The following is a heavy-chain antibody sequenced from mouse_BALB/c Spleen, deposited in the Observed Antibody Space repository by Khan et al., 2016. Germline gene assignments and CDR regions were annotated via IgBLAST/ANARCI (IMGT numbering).Heavy chain of an antibody. CDR2: IDPYNGGP. CDR3: ASDLLWYAMDY. D-gene: IGHD2-1*01. Sequence: VQLQQSGPELVKPGASVKVSCKASGYTFTSYNMYWVKQSQGKNLEWIGYIDPYNGGPSYNEKFKGKSTLTVDKSSSTAYMYLNSLTSEDSAAYYCASDLLWYAMDYWGQGTSVTVSS. J-gene: IGHJ4*01. V-gene: IGHV1S135*01. CDR1: GYTFTSYN.